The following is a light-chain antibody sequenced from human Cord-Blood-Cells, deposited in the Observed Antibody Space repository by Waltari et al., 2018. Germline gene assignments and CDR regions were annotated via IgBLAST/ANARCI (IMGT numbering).Light chain of an antibody. CDR2: DVS. CDR3: CSYAGSYTYV. J-gene: IGLJ1*01. V-gene: IGLV2-11*01. Sequence: QPALPQPPPVSGPSGPPFTISCPGTCTDVGGFTYFPWYHQHPANAPKLMIYDVSKRPSGVPDRFSGSKSGNTASLTISGLQAEDEADYYCCSYAGSYTYVFGTGTKVTVL. CDR1: CTDVGGFTY.